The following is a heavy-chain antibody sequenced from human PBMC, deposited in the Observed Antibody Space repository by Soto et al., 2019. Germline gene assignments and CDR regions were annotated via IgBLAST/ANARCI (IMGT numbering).Heavy chain of an antibody. CDR3: ARGGDSSGWYILDY. D-gene: IGHD6-19*01. V-gene: IGHV3-33*01. J-gene: IGHJ4*02. CDR1: GFTFSSYG. CDR2: IWYDGSNK. Sequence: GGSLRLSCASSGFTFSSYGMHWVRQAPGKGLERVAVIWYDGSNKYYADSVKGRFTISRDNSKNTLYLQMNSLRAEDTAVYYCARGGDSSGWYILDYWGQGTLVTVSS.